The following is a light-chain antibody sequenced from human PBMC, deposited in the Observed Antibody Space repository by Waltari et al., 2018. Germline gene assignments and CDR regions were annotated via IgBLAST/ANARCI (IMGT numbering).Light chain of an antibody. CDR1: SGSVSSTSY. CDR2: KGI. Sequence: QTVVTQEPSLSVSPGGTVPLTCALSSGSVSSTSYPTWYPQTPGQPPRTLVYKGISRSSGVPDRFSGSILGNTAALTITGAQADDESDYYCSMYMGSGVWVFGGGTKLTVL. V-gene: IGLV8-61*01. CDR3: SMYMGSGVWV. J-gene: IGLJ3*02.